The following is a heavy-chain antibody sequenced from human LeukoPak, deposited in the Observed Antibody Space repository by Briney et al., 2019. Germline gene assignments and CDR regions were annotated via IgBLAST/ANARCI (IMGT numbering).Heavy chain of an antibody. CDR3: ARASPHTLMTTVTRGYYYGMDV. Sequence: PSETLSLTCTVSGGSISSYYWSWIRQPPGKGLEWIGYIYYSGSTNYNPSLKSRVTISVDTSKNQFSLKLSSVTAADTAVYYCARASPHTLMTTVTRGYYYGMDVWGQGTTVTVSS. D-gene: IGHD4-17*01. V-gene: IGHV4-59*01. J-gene: IGHJ6*02. CDR2: IYYSGST. CDR1: GGSISSYY.